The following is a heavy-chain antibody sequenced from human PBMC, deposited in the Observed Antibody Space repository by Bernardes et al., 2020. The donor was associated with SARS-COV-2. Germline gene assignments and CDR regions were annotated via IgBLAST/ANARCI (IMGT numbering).Heavy chain of an antibody. V-gene: IGHV3-30-3*01. CDR3: ARDNEMATITFDY. J-gene: IGHJ4*02. CDR2: ISYDGSNK. D-gene: IGHD5-12*01. CDR1: GFTFSSYA. Sequence: GGSLRLSCAASGFTFSSYAMHWVRQAPGKGLEWVAVISYDGSNKYYADSVKGRFTISRDNSKNTLYLQMNSLRAEDTAVYYCARDNEMATITFDYWGQGTLVTVSS.